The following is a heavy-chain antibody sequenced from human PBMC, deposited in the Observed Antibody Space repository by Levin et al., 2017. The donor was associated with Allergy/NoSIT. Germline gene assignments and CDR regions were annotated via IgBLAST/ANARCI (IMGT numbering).Heavy chain of an antibody. D-gene: IGHD3-3*01. V-gene: IGHV3-30*04. J-gene: IGHJ6*02. CDR1: GFTFSSYA. CDR3: ARGGFLEWFLPGGMDV. Sequence: GGSLRLSCAASGFTFSSYAMHWVRQAPGKGLEWVAVISYDGSNKYYADSVKGRFTISRDNSKNTLYLQMNSLRAEDTAVYYCARGGFLEWFLPGGMDVWGQGTTVTVSS. CDR2: ISYDGSNK.